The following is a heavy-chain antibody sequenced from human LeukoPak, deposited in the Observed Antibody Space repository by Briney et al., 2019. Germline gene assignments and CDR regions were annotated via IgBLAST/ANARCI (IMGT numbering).Heavy chain of an antibody. Sequence: SVKVSCTASGGTFSSYAISWVRQAPGQGLEWMGGIIPIFGTANYAQKFQGRVTITADESTSTAYMELSSPRSEDTAVYYCARATNGGGDCYFDYWGQGTLVTVSS. CDR2: IIPIFGTA. V-gene: IGHV1-69*13. D-gene: IGHD2-21*02. CDR3: ARATNGGGDCYFDY. J-gene: IGHJ4*02. CDR1: GGTFSSYA.